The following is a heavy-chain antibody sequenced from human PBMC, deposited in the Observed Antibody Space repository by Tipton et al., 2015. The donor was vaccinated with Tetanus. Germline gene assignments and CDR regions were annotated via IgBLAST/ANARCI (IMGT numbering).Heavy chain of an antibody. V-gene: IGHV3-53*01. CDR3: ARGGGYYDSSGYYRFDY. CDR1: GFTVSSNY. D-gene: IGHD3-22*01. Sequence: SLRLSCAASGFTVSSNYMSWVRQAPGKGLEWVSAISGSGGSTYYADSVKGRFTISRDNSKNTLYLQMNSLRAEDTAVYYCARGGGYYDSSGYYRFDYWGQGTLVTVSS. J-gene: IGHJ4*02. CDR2: ISGSGGST.